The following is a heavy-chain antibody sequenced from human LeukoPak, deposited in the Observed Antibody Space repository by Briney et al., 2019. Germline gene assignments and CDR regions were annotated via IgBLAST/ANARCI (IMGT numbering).Heavy chain of an antibody. D-gene: IGHD6-19*01. Sequence: GGSLRLSCAASGFTVSSNYMSWVRQAPGKGLEWVSVIYSGGSTYYADSVKGRFTISRDNSKNTLYLQMNSLRAEDTAVYYCARVEYSSGWPSYYYYGMDVWGQGTTVTVSS. CDR1: GFTVSSNY. J-gene: IGHJ6*02. V-gene: IGHV3-53*05. CDR3: ARVEYSSGWPSYYYYGMDV. CDR2: IYSGGST.